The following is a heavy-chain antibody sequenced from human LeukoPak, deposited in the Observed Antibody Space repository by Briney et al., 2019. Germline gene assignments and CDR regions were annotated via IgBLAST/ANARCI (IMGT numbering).Heavy chain of an antibody. CDR1: GFTFSSYW. D-gene: IGHD6-19*01. J-gene: IGHJ4*02. V-gene: IGHV3-74*01. Sequence: QPGGSLRLSCAASGFTFSSYWMYWVRQAPGKGLVWVSRINPEGSSTTYADSVKGQFSISRDNAKNTLYLQMNSLRAEDTAVYYCARSSGWGFEYWGQGTLVTVSS. CDR2: INPEGSST. CDR3: ARSSGWGFEY.